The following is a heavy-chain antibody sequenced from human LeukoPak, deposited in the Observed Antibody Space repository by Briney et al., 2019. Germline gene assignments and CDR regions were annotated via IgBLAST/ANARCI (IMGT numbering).Heavy chain of an antibody. CDR3: ARDDSSGYVDY. D-gene: IGHD3-22*01. J-gene: IGHJ4*02. Sequence: ASVKVSCKASGYTFTSYYMHWVRQAPGQGLEWMGIINPSGGSTSYAQKFQGRVTMTRDTSTSTVYMELSSLRSEDAAVYYCARDDSSGYVDYWGQGTLVTVSS. V-gene: IGHV1-46*01. CDR1: GYTFTSYY. CDR2: INPSGGST.